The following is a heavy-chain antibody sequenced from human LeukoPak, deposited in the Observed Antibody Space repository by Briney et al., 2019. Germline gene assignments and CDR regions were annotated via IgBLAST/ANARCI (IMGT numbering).Heavy chain of an antibody. CDR1: GFTFRNYW. D-gene: IGHD1/OR15-1a*01. J-gene: IGHJ3*02. Sequence: GGSLRLSCGASGFTFRNYWMHWVRQAPGKGLVWVSSINTDGSTSNYADSVKGRLTISRDNAKNTLYVQVNSLTDADTATYYCARSNNGAFDIWGQGTMITVSS. V-gene: IGHV3-74*01. CDR3: ARSNNGAFDI. CDR2: INTDGSTS.